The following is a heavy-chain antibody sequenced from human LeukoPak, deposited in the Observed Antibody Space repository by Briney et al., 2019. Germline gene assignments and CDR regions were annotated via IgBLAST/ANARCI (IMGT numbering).Heavy chain of an antibody. CDR2: IYHSGST. V-gene: IGHV4-61*08. CDR3: ARGPPGGAGTNWYFDL. D-gene: IGHD3-10*01. Sequence: SETLSLTCTVSGGSISSGGYYWSWIRQPPGKGLEWIGYIYHSGSTNYNPSLKSRVIISVDTSKNQFSLKLSSVTAADTAVYFCARGPPGGAGTNWYFDLWGRGTLVTVSS. J-gene: IGHJ2*01. CDR1: GGSISSGGYY.